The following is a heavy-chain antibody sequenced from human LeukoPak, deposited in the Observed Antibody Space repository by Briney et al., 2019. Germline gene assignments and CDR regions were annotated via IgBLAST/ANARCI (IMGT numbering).Heavy chain of an antibody. J-gene: IGHJ4*02. CDR3: ARAEAYGSGSYLDY. Sequence: GRSLRLSCAASGFTFSSYGMHWVRQAPGRGLEWVASINQDGGEIHYVDSVKGRFTISRDNAKNSLYLQMNSLTAEDTAVYYCARAEAYGSGSYLDYWGQGTLVTVSS. D-gene: IGHD3-10*01. CDR2: INQDGGEI. CDR1: GFTFSSYG. V-gene: IGHV3-7*03.